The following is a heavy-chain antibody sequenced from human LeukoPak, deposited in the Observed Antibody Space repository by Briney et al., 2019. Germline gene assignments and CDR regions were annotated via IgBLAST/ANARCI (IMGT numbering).Heavy chain of an antibody. CDR3: ARGQYQQLRRHYYYMDF. V-gene: IGHV4-34*01. Sequence: SETLSLTCAVYGGSFSGYYWSWIRQPPGKGLEWIGEINHSGSTNYNPSLKSRVTISVDTPKNQFSLKLSSVTAADTAVYYCARGQYQQLRRHYYYMDFWGKGTTVTVFS. CDR1: GGSFSGYY. J-gene: IGHJ6*03. CDR2: INHSGST. D-gene: IGHD2-2*01.